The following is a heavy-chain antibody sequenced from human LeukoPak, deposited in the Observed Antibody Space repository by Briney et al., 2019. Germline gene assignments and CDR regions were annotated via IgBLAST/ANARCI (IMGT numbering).Heavy chain of an antibody. CDR1: GYSFTDYY. Sequence: GSVKVSCKASGYSFTDYYLHWVRQAPGQGLEWMGWMKPESGKTGTAQRFQGRVTLTRDTSTSTAYMEVTRLTSDDTAIYYCARDKNPTVFDYWGQGTLVTVSS. CDR3: ARDKNPTVFDY. V-gene: IGHV1-2*02. CDR2: MKPESGKT. J-gene: IGHJ4*01.